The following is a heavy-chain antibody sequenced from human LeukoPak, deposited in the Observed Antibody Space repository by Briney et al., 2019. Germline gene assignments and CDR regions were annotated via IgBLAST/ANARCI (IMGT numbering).Heavy chain of an antibody. CDR2: IYYSGST. Sequence: PSETLSLTCAVSGGSISGYYWSWIRQSPDKGLEWIGYIYYSGSTNYNPSLQSRVTISVDTSKDQFSLKITSVTAADTAVYYCARVAIPYDISPYYDGYMDVWGKGTTVTVSS. CDR1: GGSISGYY. V-gene: IGHV4-59*01. D-gene: IGHD3-22*01. J-gene: IGHJ6*03. CDR3: ARVAIPYDISPYYDGYMDV.